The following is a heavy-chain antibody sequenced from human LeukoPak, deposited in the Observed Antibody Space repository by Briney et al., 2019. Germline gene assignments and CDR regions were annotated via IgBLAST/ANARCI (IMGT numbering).Heavy chain of an antibody. J-gene: IGHJ4*02. Sequence: GASVKVSCKASGFTFINYYMHWVRQAPGQGLEWLGIINLSGGSTHYPQEFQDRVTMTRDTSTSTVYMELSSLRSEDTAVYYCARDLDYGEKSEDYWGQGTLVTVSS. CDR1: GFTFINYY. D-gene: IGHD4/OR15-4a*01. CDR3: ARDLDYGEKSEDY. V-gene: IGHV1-46*01. CDR2: INLSGGST.